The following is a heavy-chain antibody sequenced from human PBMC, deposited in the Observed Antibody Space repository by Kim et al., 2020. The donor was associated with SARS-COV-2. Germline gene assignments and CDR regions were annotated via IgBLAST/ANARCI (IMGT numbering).Heavy chain of an antibody. Sequence: YADSGTSRITISRDNTKNSLYLQMNSLRAEDTAVYYCAREPYDDYEAVDIWGQGTMVTVSS. CDR3: AREPYDDYEAVDI. J-gene: IGHJ3*02. V-gene: IGHV3-21*01. D-gene: IGHD4-17*01.